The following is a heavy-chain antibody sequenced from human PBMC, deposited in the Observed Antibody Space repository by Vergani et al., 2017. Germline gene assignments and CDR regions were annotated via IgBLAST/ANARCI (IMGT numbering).Heavy chain of an antibody. J-gene: IGHJ5*02. CDR2: INPKNGDT. Sequence: QVQLVQSGAELKKPGASVNVSCKVSGYIFTAYYIHWVRQAPGQGLEWMAWINPKNGDTNYAQKFQGRVTMARDMSNSTVYMALSRLTSDDTAMYYCTRHGSFRDFELLGGWFDPWGQGTQVTVSS. CDR1: GYIFTAYY. D-gene: IGHD3-10*01. CDR3: TRHGSFRDFELLGGWFDP. V-gene: IGHV1-2*02.